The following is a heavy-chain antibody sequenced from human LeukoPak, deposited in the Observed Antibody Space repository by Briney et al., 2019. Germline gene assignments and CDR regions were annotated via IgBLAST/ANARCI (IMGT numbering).Heavy chain of an antibody. CDR2: IIPMFGTT. J-gene: IGHJ4*02. Sequence: ASVKVSCKASGGTLSSYIIKWVRQATGQGLEWMGGIIPMFGTTVYAQKFQGRVTITADKSTSTAYMELSSLRSEDTAVYYCARGYPSTLYKADYVHPYYLDYWGQGILVTVSS. V-gene: IGHV1-69*06. CDR3: ARGYPSTLYKADYVHPYYLDY. CDR1: GGTLSSYI. D-gene: IGHD4-17*01.